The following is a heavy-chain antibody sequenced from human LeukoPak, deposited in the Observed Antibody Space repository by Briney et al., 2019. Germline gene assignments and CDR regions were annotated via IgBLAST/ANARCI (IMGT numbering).Heavy chain of an antibody. CDR1: GFTFSTSG. CDR2: IYYDGNNK. Sequence: PGGSLRLSCAASGFTFSTSGMHGVRQAPGKVLEGVAIIYYDGNNKYYADSVKGRFTISRDNSKNTLYLQMNSLRVEDTAVYYCARDLRKNSYFDYWGQGTLVTVSS. J-gene: IGHJ4*02. CDR3: ARDLRKNSYFDY. V-gene: IGHV3-33*01. D-gene: IGHD1-7*01.